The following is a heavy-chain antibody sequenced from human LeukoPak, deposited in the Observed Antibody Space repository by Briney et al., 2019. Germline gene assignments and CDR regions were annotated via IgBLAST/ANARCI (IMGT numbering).Heavy chain of an antibody. V-gene: IGHV5-51*01. CDR1: GYSFTSYW. CDR2: IYPGDSDT. CDR3: ARHFLTHFDY. D-gene: IGHD2/OR15-2a*01. J-gene: IGHJ4*02. Sequence: PGGSLRLSCKGSGYSFTSYWIGWVRQVPGKGLEWMGIIYPGDSDTRYSPSFQGQVTISADKSISTAYLQWSSLKASDTAMYYCARHFLTHFDYWGQGTLVTVSS.